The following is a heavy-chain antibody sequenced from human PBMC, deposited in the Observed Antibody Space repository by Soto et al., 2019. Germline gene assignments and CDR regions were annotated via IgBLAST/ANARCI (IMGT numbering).Heavy chain of an antibody. CDR3: ARVRFLEWLFIDY. V-gene: IGHV3-30-3*01. D-gene: IGHD3-3*01. Sequence: GWSLRLSCAASGFSFTNYDMHWVRQAPGKGLEWVALISYDGNSKYYVDSVKGRFTISRDNAKNSLYLQMNSLRAEDTAVYYCARVRFLEWLFIDYWGQGTLVTVSS. CDR1: GFSFTNYD. J-gene: IGHJ4*02. CDR2: ISYDGNSK.